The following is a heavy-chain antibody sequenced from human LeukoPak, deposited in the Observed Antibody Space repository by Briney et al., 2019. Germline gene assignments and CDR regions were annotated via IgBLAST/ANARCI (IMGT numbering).Heavy chain of an antibody. CDR3: AKNSGYSYGSYFVY. CDR2: IRYDGSNK. Sequence: PGGTLRLSCAASGFTFSSYGMHWVRQAPGKGLEWVAFIRYDGSNKYYADSVKGRFTISRDNSKNTLYLQMNSLRAEDTAVYYCAKNSGYSYGSYFVYWGQGTLVTVSS. J-gene: IGHJ4*02. CDR1: GFTFSSYG. V-gene: IGHV3-30*02. D-gene: IGHD5-18*01.